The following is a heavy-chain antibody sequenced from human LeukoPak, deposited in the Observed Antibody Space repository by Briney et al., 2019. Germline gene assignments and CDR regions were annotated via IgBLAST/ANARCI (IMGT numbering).Heavy chain of an antibody. CDR2: TYYRPKRYN. J-gene: IGHJ4*02. CDR3: ARSSGHIDY. D-gene: IGHD3-22*01. Sequence: SQTLSLTCAIFGDRVSSNSAAWNWTRQSPSRGLEWLGRTYYRPKRYNGYAVSVQSRITINPDTSKYRLSPHLNSTTPEDTAGYLCARSSGHIDYWGQGTLVTVSS. V-gene: IGHV6-1*01. CDR1: GDRVSSNSAA.